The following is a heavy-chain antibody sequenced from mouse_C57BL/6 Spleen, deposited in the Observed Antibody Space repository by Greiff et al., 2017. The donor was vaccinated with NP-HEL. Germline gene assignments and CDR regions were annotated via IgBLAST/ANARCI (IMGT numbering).Heavy chain of an antibody. CDR3: ARRDSNIGAFDY. CDR2: IDPEDGET. D-gene: IGHD2-5*01. V-gene: IGHV14-2*01. CDR1: GFNIKAYY. J-gene: IGHJ2*01. Sequence: EVQLQQSGAELVKPGASVKLSCTASGFNIKAYYMHWVKQRTEQGLEWIGRIDPEDGETKYAPKFQGKATITADTSSNTAYLQRSSLTSADTAVYYGARRDSNIGAFDYWGQGTTRTVAS.